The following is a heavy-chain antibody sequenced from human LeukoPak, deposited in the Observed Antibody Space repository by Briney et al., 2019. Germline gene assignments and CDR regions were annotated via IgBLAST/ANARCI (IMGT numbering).Heavy chain of an antibody. Sequence: PGGSLRLSCAASGFTFSTCWMTWVRQAPGKGLEWVANIKQDGSERYYVDSVKGRFTISRDNAKSSLYLQMNSLRAEDTAVYYCAKSLVVVNDPPDYWGQGTLVPVSS. V-gene: IGHV3-7*01. J-gene: IGHJ4*02. CDR3: AKSLVVVNDPPDY. D-gene: IGHD2-21*01. CDR2: IKQDGSER. CDR1: GFTFSTCW.